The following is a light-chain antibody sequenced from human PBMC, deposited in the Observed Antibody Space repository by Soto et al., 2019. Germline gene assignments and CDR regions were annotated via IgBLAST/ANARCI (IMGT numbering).Light chain of an antibody. J-gene: IGKJ2*01. CDR2: DIS. CDR1: QVITNY. Sequence: DIQLTQSASSLSASVGDRVTITCQASQVITNYLNWYQQKPGKAPKLLIYDISTLEIGVPSRFGGSGSGTHFTFTITGLQPEDIATYYCQQYEILPYTFGQGTKLEI. V-gene: IGKV1-33*01. CDR3: QQYEILPYT.